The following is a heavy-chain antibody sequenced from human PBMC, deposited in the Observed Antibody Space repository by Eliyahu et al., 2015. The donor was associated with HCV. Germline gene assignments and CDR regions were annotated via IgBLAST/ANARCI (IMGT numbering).Heavy chain of an antibody. CDR1: GGTFSSYA. D-gene: IGHD1-14*01. CDR2: IIPIFGTA. Sequence: QVQLVQSGAEVKKPGSSVKVSCKASGGTFSSYAISWVRQAPGQGLEWMGGIIPIFGTANYAQKFQGRVTITADESTSTAYMELSSLRSEDTAVYYCATPSSGYGNPNLYYFDYWGQGTLVTVSS. V-gene: IGHV1-69*01. J-gene: IGHJ4*02. CDR3: ATPSSGYGNPNLYYFDY.